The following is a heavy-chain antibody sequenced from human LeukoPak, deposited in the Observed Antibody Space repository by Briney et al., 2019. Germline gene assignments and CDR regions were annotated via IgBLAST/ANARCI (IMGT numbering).Heavy chain of an antibody. CDR2: IIPIFGTA. D-gene: IGHD2-21*02. Sequence: SVKVSCEASGGTFSSYAISWVRQAPGQGLEWMGGIIPIFGTANYAQKFQGRVTITADESTSTAYMELSSLRSEDTAVYYCARVWVDCGGDCYQDYYYYYYGMDVWGQGTTVTVSS. J-gene: IGHJ6*02. CDR1: GGTFSSYA. CDR3: ARVWVDCGGDCYQDYYYYYYGMDV. V-gene: IGHV1-69*01.